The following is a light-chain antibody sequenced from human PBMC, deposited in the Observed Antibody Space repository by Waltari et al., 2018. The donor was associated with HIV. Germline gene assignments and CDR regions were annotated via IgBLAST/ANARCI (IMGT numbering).Light chain of an antibody. CDR2: DVN. J-gene: IGLJ2*01. V-gene: IGLV2-11*01. CDR1: SSDVGGYNY. Sequence: QSALTQPRSVSGSPGQSVSISCSGSSSDVGGYNYVSWYQQHPNKAPKLIIYDVNGRPPGVPPRFSASRSGNTATLTISGLQADDESDYFCSSFAGAYTFVIFGGGTKLAVV. CDR3: SSFAGAYTFVI.